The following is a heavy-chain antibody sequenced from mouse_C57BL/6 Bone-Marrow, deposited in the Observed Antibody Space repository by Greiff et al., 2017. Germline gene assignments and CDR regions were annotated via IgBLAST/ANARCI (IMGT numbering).Heavy chain of an antibody. Sequence: QVQLQQPGAELVKPGASVKMSCKASGYTFTSYWITWVQQRPGQGLEWIGDIYPGSGSTNYNEKFKSKATLTVDTSSSTAYMQLSSLTSEDSAVYYCAREGDSNYEAWFAYWGQGTLVTVSA. V-gene: IGHV1-55*01. D-gene: IGHD2-5*01. CDR2: IYPGSGST. CDR1: GYTFTSYW. J-gene: IGHJ3*01. CDR3: AREGDSNYEAWFAY.